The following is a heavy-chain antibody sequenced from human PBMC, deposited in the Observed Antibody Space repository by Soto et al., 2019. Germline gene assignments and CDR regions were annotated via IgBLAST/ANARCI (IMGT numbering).Heavy chain of an antibody. CDR2: ISGSGGST. Sequence: GGSLRLSCAASGFTFSSYAMSWVRQAPGKGLEWVSAISGSGGSTYYADSVKGRFTISRDNSTNTLYVQMNSLRAEDTAGYYCAKSTWLVTRPFDYWGQGTLVTVSS. D-gene: IGHD6-19*01. CDR3: AKSTWLVTRPFDY. V-gene: IGHV3-23*01. J-gene: IGHJ4*02. CDR1: GFTFSSYA.